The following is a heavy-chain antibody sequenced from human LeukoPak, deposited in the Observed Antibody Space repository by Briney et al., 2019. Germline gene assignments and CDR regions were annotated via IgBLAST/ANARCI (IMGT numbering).Heavy chain of an antibody. CDR2: MNPNSGNT. D-gene: IGHD2-15*01. Sequence: GASVKVSCKASGYTFTSYDINWVRQATGQGLEWMGWMNPNSGNTGYAQKFQGRVTMTRNTSISTAYMELSSLRSEDTAVYYCARGYCSGGSRYRRRAIDPWGQGTLVTVSS. J-gene: IGHJ5*02. CDR3: ARGYCSGGSRYRRRAIDP. V-gene: IGHV1-8*01. CDR1: GYTFTSYD.